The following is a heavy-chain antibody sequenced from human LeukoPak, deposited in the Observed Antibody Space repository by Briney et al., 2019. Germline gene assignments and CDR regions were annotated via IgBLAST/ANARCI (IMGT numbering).Heavy chain of an antibody. CDR1: GGSISSGGYS. D-gene: IGHD3-22*01. V-gene: IGHV4-30-4*07. CDR2: IYYSGST. J-gene: IGHJ4*02. CDR3: ARVSHYYDSSGYSYYFDY. Sequence: SETLSLTCTVSGGSISSGGYSWSWIRQPPGKGLEWIGYIYYSGSTYYNPSLKSRVTISVDTSKNQFSLKLSSVTAADTAVYYCARVSHYYDSSGYSYYFDYWGQGTLVTVSS.